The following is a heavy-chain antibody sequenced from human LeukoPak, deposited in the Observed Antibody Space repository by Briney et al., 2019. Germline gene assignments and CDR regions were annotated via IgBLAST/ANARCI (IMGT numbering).Heavy chain of an antibody. CDR1: GGSISSSSYY. CDR2: IYYSGST. D-gene: IGHD3-10*01. Sequence: PSETLSLTCTVSGGSISSSSYYWGWIRQPPGKGLEWIGYIYYSGSTNYNPSLKSRVTISVDTSKNQFSLKLSSVTAADTAVYYCARAGFYAPRGAFDIWGQGTMVTVSS. CDR3: ARAGFYAPRGAFDI. J-gene: IGHJ3*02. V-gene: IGHV4-61*05.